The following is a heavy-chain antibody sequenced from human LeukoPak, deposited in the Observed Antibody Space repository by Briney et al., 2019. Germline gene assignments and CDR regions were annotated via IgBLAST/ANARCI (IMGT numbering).Heavy chain of an antibody. CDR3: AKDGGVRGPDYYYYMDV. V-gene: IGHV3-30*02. D-gene: IGHD3-10*01. J-gene: IGHJ6*03. CDR2: IRYDGSYK. Sequence: GGSLRLSCAASGFTISSYGMHWVRQAPGKGLEWVAFIRYDGSYKNYADSVKGRFTISRDISKSTLYLQMNSLRAADTAVYYCAKDGGVRGPDYYYYMDVWGKGTTVTISS. CDR1: GFTISSYG.